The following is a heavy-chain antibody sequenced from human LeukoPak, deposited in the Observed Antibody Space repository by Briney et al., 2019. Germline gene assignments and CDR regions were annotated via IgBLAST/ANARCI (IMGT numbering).Heavy chain of an antibody. D-gene: IGHD3-22*01. CDR1: GGTFSSYA. J-gene: IGHJ5*02. CDR2: IIPIFGTA. CDR3: ARTYYYDSSDTSVWFDP. Sequence: SVKVSCKASGGTFSSYAITWVRQAPGQGLEWMGGIIPIFGTANYAQEFQGRVTITTDESTSTSYMELSSLRSEDTAVYYCARTYYYDSSDTSVWFDPWGQGTLVTVSS. V-gene: IGHV1-69*05.